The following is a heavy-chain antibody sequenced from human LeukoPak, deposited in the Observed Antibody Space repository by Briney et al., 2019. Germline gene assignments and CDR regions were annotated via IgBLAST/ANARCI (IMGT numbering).Heavy chain of an antibody. CDR2: IIPIFGTA. Sequence: GASVKVSCKASGGTFSSYAISWVRQAPGQGLEWMGWIIPIFGTANYAQKFQGRVTITADESTSTAYMELSSLRSEDTAVYYCAGPDYYDSSGYRTVNYYYGMDVWGQGTTVTVSS. V-gene: IGHV1-69*13. J-gene: IGHJ6*02. D-gene: IGHD3-22*01. CDR1: GGTFSSYA. CDR3: AGPDYYDSSGYRTVNYYYGMDV.